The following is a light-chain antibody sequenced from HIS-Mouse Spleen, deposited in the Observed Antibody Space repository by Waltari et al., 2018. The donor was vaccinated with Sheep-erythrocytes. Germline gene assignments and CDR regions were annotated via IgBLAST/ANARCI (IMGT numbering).Light chain of an antibody. Sequence: QSALTQPRSVSGSPGQSVTISCTGTSSDVGGYNYVSWYQQHPGKAPKLMIYEFSKRPSRVPDRFSGSKSGNTASLTISGLQAEDEAGYYCCSYAGSYNHVFATGTKVTVL. CDR1: SSDVGGYNY. CDR3: CSYAGSYNHV. CDR2: EFS. J-gene: IGLJ1*01. V-gene: IGLV2-11*01.